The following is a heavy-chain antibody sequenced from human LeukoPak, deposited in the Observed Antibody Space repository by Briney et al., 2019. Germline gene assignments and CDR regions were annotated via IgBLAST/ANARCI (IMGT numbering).Heavy chain of an antibody. CDR1: GGSISSGDYY. CDR3: ARYMGSSWHRSPYYYYGMDV. Sequence: SETLSLTCTVSGGSISSGDYYWSWIRQPPGKGLEWIGYIYYSGSTYYNPSLKSRVTISVDTSKNQFSLKLSSVTAADTAVYYCARYMGSSWHRSPYYYYGMDVWGQGTTVTVSS. J-gene: IGHJ6*02. D-gene: IGHD6-13*01. CDR2: IYYSGST. V-gene: IGHV4-30-4*01.